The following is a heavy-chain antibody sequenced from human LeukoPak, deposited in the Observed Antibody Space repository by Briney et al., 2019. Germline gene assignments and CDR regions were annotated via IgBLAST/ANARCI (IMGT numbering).Heavy chain of an antibody. J-gene: IGHJ4*02. V-gene: IGHV1-2*02. D-gene: IGHD1-20*01. Sequence: GASVKVSCKASGYTFTGYYMHWVRRAPGQGLEWMGWINPNSGGTNYAQKFQGRVTMTRDTSISTAYMELSRLRSDDTAVYYCARDNWNDGVIDYWGQGTLVTVSS. CDR3: ARDNWNDGVIDY. CDR2: INPNSGGT. CDR1: GYTFTGYY.